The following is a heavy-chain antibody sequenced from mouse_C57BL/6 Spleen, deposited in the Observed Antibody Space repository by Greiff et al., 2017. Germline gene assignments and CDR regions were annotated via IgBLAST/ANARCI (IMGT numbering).Heavy chain of an antibody. D-gene: IGHD2-4*01. CDR1: GYAFSSSW. V-gene: IGHV1-82*01. CDR3: ASYDYVTGYAMDY. J-gene: IGHJ4*01. CDR2: IYPGDGDT. Sequence: VQLQQSGPELVKPGASVKISCKASGYAFSSSWMNWVKQRPGKGLEWIGRIYPGDGDTNYNGKVKGKATLTADKSSSTAYMQLSSLTSEASAVYFCASYDYVTGYAMDYWGQGTSVTVSS.